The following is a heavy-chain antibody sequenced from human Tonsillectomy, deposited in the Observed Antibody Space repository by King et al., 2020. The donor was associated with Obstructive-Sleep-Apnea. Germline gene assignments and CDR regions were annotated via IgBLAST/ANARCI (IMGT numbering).Heavy chain of an antibody. V-gene: IGHV3-21*01. CDR3: ARYCSSTSCYSDDAFDI. CDR2: ISSSSSYI. Sequence: VQLVESGGGLVKPGGSLRLSCAASGFTFSSYSMNWVRQAPGKGLEWVSSISSSSSYIYYADSVKGRFTISRDNAKNSLYLQMNSLRAEDTAVYYCARYCSSTSCYSDDAFDIWGQGTMVTVSS. D-gene: IGHD2-2*01. CDR1: GFTFSSYS. J-gene: IGHJ3*02.